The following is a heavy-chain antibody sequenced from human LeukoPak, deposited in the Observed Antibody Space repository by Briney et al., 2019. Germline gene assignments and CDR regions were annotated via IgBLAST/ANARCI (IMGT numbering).Heavy chain of an antibody. Sequence: SETLSLTCTVSGASIISSSNYWGWIRQPPGKGLEWIGSLYSRGSTYYNPSLKSRVTIFVDTSKNQFSLKLSSVTAADTAVYYCARHGSGWYGTNWFDPWGQGTLVTVSS. D-gene: IGHD6-19*01. CDR3: ARHGSGWYGTNWFDP. V-gene: IGHV4-39*01. CDR2: LYSRGST. CDR1: GASIISSSNY. J-gene: IGHJ5*02.